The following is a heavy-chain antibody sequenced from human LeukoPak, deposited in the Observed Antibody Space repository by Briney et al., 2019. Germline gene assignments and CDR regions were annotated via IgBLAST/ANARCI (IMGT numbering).Heavy chain of an antibody. CDR2: ISSSSSYI. V-gene: IGHV3-21*01. CDR3: ASLGVAAGYYFDY. CDR1: GFTFSSYS. J-gene: IGHJ4*02. Sequence: GSLRLSCAASGFTFSSYSMNWVRQAPGKGLEWVSSISSSSSYIYYADSAKGRFTISRDNAKNSLYLQMNSLRAEDTAVYYCASLGVAAGYYFDYWGQGTLVTVSS. D-gene: IGHD2-15*01.